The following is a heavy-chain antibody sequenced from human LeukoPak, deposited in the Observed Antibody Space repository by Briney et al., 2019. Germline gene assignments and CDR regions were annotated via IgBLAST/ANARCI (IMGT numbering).Heavy chain of an antibody. Sequence: ASVKVSCKASGYTFSNYISTWVRQAPGQGLEWMGWISAYNGNTNYAQSFQDRVTMTTDTSTTTAYIEVRSLTSDDAAVYYCAGGQKSWLPQPLHYWGQGTLVTVSS. D-gene: IGHD5-24*01. CDR3: AGGQKSWLPQPLHY. CDR1: GYTFSNYI. J-gene: IGHJ4*02. CDR2: ISAYNGNT. V-gene: IGHV1-18*01.